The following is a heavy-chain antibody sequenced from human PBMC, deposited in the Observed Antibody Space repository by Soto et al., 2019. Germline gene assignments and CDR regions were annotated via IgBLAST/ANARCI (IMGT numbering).Heavy chain of an antibody. CDR2: IYPGDSDT. D-gene: IGHD4-17*01. CDR1: GYNFTSYW. J-gene: IGHJ6*02. Sequence: ESLKISRRCSGYNFTSYWIGRVRQIHRKGLEWMGIIYPGDSDTRYSPSFQGQVTISADKSISTAYLQWSSLKASDTAMYYCAIHGGWVTTAYYYYGMDVWGQGTTVTVSS. CDR3: AIHGGWVTTAYYYYGMDV. V-gene: IGHV5-51*01.